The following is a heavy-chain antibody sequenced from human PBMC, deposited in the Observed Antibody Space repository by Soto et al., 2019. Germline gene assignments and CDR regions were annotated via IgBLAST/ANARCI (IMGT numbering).Heavy chain of an antibody. J-gene: IGHJ6*02. CDR1: GFTFSNSG. V-gene: IGHV3-23*01. CDR2: IGPSGNT. D-gene: IGHD4-4*01. CDR3: AKLLHNSYCNVMDV. Sequence: EVQLLESGGDLVQPGGSLRLVCAASGFTFSNSGMRWVRQAPGQGLEWVSSIGPSGNTYYSDAVKGRFTISRDISKNTLFLQMDNLRAEDTATYYCAKLLHNSYCNVMDVWGQGTTVTVSS.